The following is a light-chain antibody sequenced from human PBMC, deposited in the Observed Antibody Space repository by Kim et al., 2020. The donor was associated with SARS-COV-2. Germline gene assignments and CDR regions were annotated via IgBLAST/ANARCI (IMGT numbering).Light chain of an antibody. V-gene: IGKV1-33*01. CDR3: QQYDNLPLT. CDR1: QDISNY. CDR2: DAS. Sequence: DIQMTQSPSSLSASVGDRVTITYQASQDISNYLNWYQQKPGKAPKLLIYDASNLETGVPSRFSGSGSGTDFTFTISSLQPEDIATYYCQQYDNLPLTFGPGTKVDIK. J-gene: IGKJ3*01.